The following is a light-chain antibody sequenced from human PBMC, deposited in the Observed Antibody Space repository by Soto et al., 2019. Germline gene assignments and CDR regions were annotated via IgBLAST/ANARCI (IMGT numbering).Light chain of an antibody. J-gene: IGKJ2*01. Sequence: EIVLTQSPGTLSLSPGERATLSCRASQSLRSSYLAWYQQKPGQTPRLLIYGASTRAAGIPDRFSGSGSGTEFTLTISRLEPEDFAVYYCQQYDNSLYTFGQGTKLEIK. CDR3: QQYDNSLYT. CDR2: GAS. CDR1: QSLRSSY. V-gene: IGKV3-20*01.